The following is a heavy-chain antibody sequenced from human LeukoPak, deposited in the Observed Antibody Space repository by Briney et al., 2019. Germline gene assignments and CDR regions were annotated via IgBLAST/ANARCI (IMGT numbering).Heavy chain of an antibody. V-gene: IGHV4-31*03. CDR1: GGSISSGGYY. CDR2: IYYSGST. Sequence: SQTLSLTCTVSGGSISSGGYYWSWIRQHPGKGLEWIGYIYYSGSTYYNPSLKSRVTISVDTSKNQFSLKLSSVTAADTAVYYCARGIYYDSSGYERPDDAFDIWGQGTMVTVSS. CDR3: ARGIYYDSSGYERPDDAFDI. D-gene: IGHD3-22*01. J-gene: IGHJ3*02.